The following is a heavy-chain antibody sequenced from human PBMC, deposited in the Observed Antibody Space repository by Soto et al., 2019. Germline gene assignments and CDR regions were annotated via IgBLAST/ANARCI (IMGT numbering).Heavy chain of an antibody. CDR2: INHSGST. Sequence: LSLTCAVCGGSFSGYYWSWIRQPPGKGLEWIGEINHSGSTNYNPSLKSRVTISVDTSKNQFSLKLSSVTAADTAVYYCASHRRPFAFDYWGQGTLVTVSS. V-gene: IGHV4-34*01. D-gene: IGHD6-25*01. CDR1: GGSFSGYY. J-gene: IGHJ4*02. CDR3: ASHRRPFAFDY.